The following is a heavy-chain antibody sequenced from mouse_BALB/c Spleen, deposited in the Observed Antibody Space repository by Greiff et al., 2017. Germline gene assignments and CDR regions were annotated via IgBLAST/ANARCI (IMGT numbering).Heavy chain of an antibody. Sequence: QVQLKESGAELAKPGASVKMSCKASGYTFTSYWMHWVKQRPGQGLEWIGYINPSTGYTEYNQKFKDKATLTADKSSSTAYMQLSSLTSEDSAVYYCARYYYGSRGYFDYWGQGTTLTVSS. D-gene: IGHD1-1*01. CDR1: GYTFTSYW. V-gene: IGHV1-7*01. CDR3: ARYYYGSRGYFDY. CDR2: INPSTGYT. J-gene: IGHJ2*01.